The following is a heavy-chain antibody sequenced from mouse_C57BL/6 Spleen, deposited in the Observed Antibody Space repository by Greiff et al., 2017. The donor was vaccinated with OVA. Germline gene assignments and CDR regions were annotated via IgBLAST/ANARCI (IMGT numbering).Heavy chain of an antibody. CDR1: GFNIKDYY. J-gene: IGHJ2*01. CDR3: ALVVTVPYYFDY. V-gene: IGHV14-2*01. D-gene: IGHD2-12*01. CDR2: IDPEDGET. Sequence: VQLQQPGAELVKPGASVKLSCTASGFNIKDYYMHWVKQRPEQGLEWIGRIDPEDGETKYAPKFQGKATITEDTSSNTAYLQLSSLTSEDTAVYYCALVVTVPYYFDYWGQGTTLTVSS.